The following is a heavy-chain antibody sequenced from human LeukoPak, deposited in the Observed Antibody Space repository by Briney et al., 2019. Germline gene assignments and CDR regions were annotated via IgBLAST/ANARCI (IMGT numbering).Heavy chain of an antibody. V-gene: IGHV1-2*04. CDR2: INPNSGGT. CDR1: GYTFTGYY. D-gene: IGHD3-16*01. CDR3: ARGGDPNAFDI. J-gene: IGHJ3*02. Sequence: ASVKVSCKASGYTFTGYYMHWVRQAPGQGLEWMGWINPNSGGTSYAQKFQGWVTMTRNTSISTAYMELSSLRSEDTAVYYCARGGDPNAFDIWGQGTMVTVSS.